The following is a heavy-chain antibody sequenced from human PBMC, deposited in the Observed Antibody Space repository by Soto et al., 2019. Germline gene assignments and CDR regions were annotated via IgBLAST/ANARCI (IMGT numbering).Heavy chain of an antibody. J-gene: IGHJ4*02. CDR2: INHSGST. CDR1: GGSFSGYY. CDR3: ARDKITGLFDY. D-gene: IGHD2-8*02. Sequence: PSETPSPTRAVYGGSFSGYYWTWVRQPPGTGLEWIGEINHSGSTNYNPSLKSRVTISVDTSKNQFSLKLTSVTAADTAVYYCARDKITGLFDYWGQGTLVTVS. V-gene: IGHV4-34*01.